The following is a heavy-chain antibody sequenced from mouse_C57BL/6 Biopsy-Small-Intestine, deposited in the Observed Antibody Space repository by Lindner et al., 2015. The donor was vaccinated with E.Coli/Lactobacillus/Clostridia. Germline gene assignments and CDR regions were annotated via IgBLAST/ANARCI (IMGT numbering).Heavy chain of an antibody. CDR3: ARWLLLYYAMDY. V-gene: IGHV1-9*01. J-gene: IGHJ4*01. Sequence: VQLQESGAELMKPGASVKLSCKATGYTFTGYWIEWVKQRPGHGLEWIGEILPGSDSTNYNEKFKGKASFTADTSSNTAYMQLSSLTTEDSAIYYCARWLLLYYAMDYWGQGTSVTVSS. D-gene: IGHD2-3*01. CDR2: ILPGSDST. CDR1: GYTFTGYW.